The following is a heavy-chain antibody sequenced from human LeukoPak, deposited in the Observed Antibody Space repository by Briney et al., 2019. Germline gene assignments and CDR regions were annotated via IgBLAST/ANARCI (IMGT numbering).Heavy chain of an antibody. CDR3: ARALDSSSSRYQAFEG. J-gene: IGHJ4*02. Sequence: GGSLRLSCSASGFTFSNYWMSWVRQAPGKGLEWVANIKQDESEKYYVDSVKGRFTISRDNAKSSLYLQMSSLRAEDTAVYYCARALDSSSSRYQAFEGWGQGTLVTVSS. CDR1: GFTFSNYW. D-gene: IGHD2-2*01. V-gene: IGHV3-7*01. CDR2: IKQDESEK.